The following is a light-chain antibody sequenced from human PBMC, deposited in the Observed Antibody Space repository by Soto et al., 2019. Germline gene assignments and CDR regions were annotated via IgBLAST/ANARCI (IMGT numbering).Light chain of an antibody. CDR2: DVS. CDR3: SSYTSSSTLVV. Sequence: QSALTQPASVSGAPGQSITISCTGTSSDVGGYNHVSWYQQHPGKAPKLMIYDVSNRPSGVSNRFSGSKSGNTASLTISGLQEEDEDDYYCSSYTSSSTLVVFGGGTKLTVL. V-gene: IGLV2-14*01. CDR1: SSDVGGYNH. J-gene: IGLJ2*01.